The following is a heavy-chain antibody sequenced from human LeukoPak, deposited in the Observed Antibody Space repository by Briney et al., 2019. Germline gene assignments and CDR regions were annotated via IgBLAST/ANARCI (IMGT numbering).Heavy chain of an antibody. Sequence: ASVKVSCKASGYTFTGYYMHWVRQAPGQGLEWMGWISAYNGNTNYAQKLQGRVTMTRDMSTNTVYMELSSLRSEDAAVYYCARDRIDFFDYWGQGTLVTVSS. CDR3: ARDRIDFFDY. CDR2: ISAYNGNT. CDR1: GYTFTGYY. J-gene: IGHJ4*02. V-gene: IGHV1-18*04. D-gene: IGHD3-16*02.